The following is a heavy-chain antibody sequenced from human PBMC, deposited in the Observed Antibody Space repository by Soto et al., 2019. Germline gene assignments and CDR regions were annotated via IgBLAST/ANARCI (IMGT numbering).Heavy chain of an antibody. CDR2: LNTYNGNT. Sequence: QVQLVQSGAEVKKPGASLRVSCKASGYTFSNFGISWVRQAPGQGLEWMGWLNTYNGNTNFAVKFQGRVTMTTDPSTSTAYTNLSSLTSDDTAVYYCARGPHPTYFDLWGQGTLVTVSS. CDR3: ARGPHPTYFDL. V-gene: IGHV1-18*01. J-gene: IGHJ4*02. CDR1: GYTFSNFG.